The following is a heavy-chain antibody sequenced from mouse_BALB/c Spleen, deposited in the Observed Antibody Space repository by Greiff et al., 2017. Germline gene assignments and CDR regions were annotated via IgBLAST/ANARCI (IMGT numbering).Heavy chain of an antibody. CDR3: ARYLYGSSYEYFDV. Sequence: VQLQQPGAELVKPGASVKLSCKASGYTFTSYWMHWVKQRPGQGLEWIGEINPSNGRTNYNEKFKSKATLTVDKSSSTAYMQLSSLTSEDSAVYYCARYLYGSSYEYFDVWGAGTTVTVSS. D-gene: IGHD1-1*01. CDR1: GYTFTSYW. J-gene: IGHJ1*01. CDR2: INPSNGRT. V-gene: IGHV1S81*02.